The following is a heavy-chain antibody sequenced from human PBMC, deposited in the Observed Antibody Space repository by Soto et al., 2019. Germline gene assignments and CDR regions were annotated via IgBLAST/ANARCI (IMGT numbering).Heavy chain of an antibody. CDR3: GREGRSPPSSFYGMDV. CDR1: GFTFSSYG. Sequence: QVQLVESGGGVVQPGRSLRLSCAASGFTFSSYGMHWVRQAPGKGQEWVAVIWHDGSNKYYADSVKGRFTISRDNSKITLSLQTNSLRAEDTAVYYCGREGRSPPSSFYGMDVWGQGSTVTVSS. D-gene: IGHD2-15*01. CDR2: IWHDGSNK. J-gene: IGHJ6*02. V-gene: IGHV3-33*01.